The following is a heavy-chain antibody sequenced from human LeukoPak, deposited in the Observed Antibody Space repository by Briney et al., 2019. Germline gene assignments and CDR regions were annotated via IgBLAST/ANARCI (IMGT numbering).Heavy chain of an antibody. Sequence: GGSLRLSCEASGFTFNSHAMNWVRQAPGKGLEWVSAISGSGGSTYYADSVKGRFTISRDNSKNTLYLQMNSLRAEDTAVYYCAKAIRGRTDDAFDIWGQGTMVTVSS. CDR3: AKAIRGRTDDAFDI. J-gene: IGHJ3*02. CDR2: ISGSGGST. CDR1: GFTFNSHA. D-gene: IGHD1-14*01. V-gene: IGHV3-23*01.